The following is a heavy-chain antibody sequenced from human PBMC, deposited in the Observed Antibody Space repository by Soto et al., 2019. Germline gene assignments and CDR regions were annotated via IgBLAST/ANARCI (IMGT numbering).Heavy chain of an antibody. CDR2: IYYSGST. CDR3: ARGRSQRSPIDY. D-gene: IGHD2-15*01. V-gene: IGHV4-59*01. CDR1: GGSISSYY. J-gene: IGHJ4*02. Sequence: PSETLSLTCTVSGGSISSYYWSWIRQPPGKGPEWIGYIYYSGSTNYNPSLKSRVTISVDTSKNQFSLKLSSVTAADTAVYYCARGRSQRSPIDYWGQGTLVTVSS.